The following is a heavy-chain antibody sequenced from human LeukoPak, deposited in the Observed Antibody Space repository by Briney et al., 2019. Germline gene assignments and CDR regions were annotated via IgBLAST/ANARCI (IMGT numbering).Heavy chain of an antibody. D-gene: IGHD1-14*01. CDR1: GFTFSSYA. CDR3: AKDRRKDRPNPRDFDY. V-gene: IGHV3-23*01. J-gene: IGHJ4*02. Sequence: GGSLRLSCAASGFTFSSYAMSWVRGAPGKGLEWVSAISGSGGSTYYADSVKGRFTISTDNAKNSLYLQMNSLRAEDTAVYYCAKDRRKDRPNPRDFDYWGQGTLVTVSS. CDR2: ISGSGGST.